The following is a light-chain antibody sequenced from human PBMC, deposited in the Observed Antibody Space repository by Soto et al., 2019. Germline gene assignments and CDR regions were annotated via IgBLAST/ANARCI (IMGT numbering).Light chain of an antibody. CDR1: SSNIGSNT. J-gene: IGLJ1*01. V-gene: IGLV1-44*01. CDR3: AAWDDSLNGSYV. Sequence: QSVLTQPPSASGTPGQRVTISCSGSSSNIGSNTVNWYQQLPGTAPKLLIYSNNQRPSGVPDRFSGSKSGTPASLAISGLQFEDEADYYCAAWDDSLNGSYVFGTGTKVTVL. CDR2: SNN.